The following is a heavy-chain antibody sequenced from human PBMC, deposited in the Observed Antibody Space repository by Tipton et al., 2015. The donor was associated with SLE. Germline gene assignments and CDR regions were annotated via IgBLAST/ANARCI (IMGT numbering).Heavy chain of an antibody. D-gene: IGHD2-15*01. Sequence: TLSLTCTVSGASMTTPIDYWNWIRQPAGKGLEWVGYIYYSGSTYYNPSLKSRLTISVDTSKNQFSLNLSSVTAADTALYYCGRVTGGWLEEYWGQGTLVTVSS. CDR1: GASMTTPIDY. CDR2: IYYSGST. J-gene: IGHJ4*02. CDR3: GRVTGGWLEEY. V-gene: IGHV4-31*03.